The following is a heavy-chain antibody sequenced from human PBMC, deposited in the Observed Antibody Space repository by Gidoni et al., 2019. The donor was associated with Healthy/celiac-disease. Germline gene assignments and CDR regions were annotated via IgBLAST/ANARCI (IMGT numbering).Heavy chain of an antibody. CDR3: AREYDYVWGSYRGASGVIGY. D-gene: IGHD3-16*02. J-gene: IGHJ4*02. V-gene: IGHV4-39*01. CDR2: IYYSRST. Sequence: QLQLQDSGSGLVKPSEILSLTFPVSGGPISCSRYYWGWIRQPPGKGLEWIGSIYYSRSTYYNPSLKRRVTITVDTSKNQFSMKLCSVTAADTAVYYCAREYDYVWGSYRGASGVIGYWGQGTLVTVSS. CDR1: GGPISCSRYY.